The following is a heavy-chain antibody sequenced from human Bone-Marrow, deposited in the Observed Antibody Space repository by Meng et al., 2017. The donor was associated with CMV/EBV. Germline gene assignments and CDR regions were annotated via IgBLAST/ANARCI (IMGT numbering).Heavy chain of an antibody. Sequence: GGSLRLSCAASGFTVSSNYMSWVRQAPGKGLEWVSVIYSGGSSTYYADSVKGRFTISRDNSKNTLYLQMNSLRAEDTAVYYCAKGSSGRYRWGQGTLVTVSS. J-gene: IGHJ5*02. CDR1: GFTVSSNY. CDR2: IYSGGSST. D-gene: IGHD6-19*01. CDR3: AKGSSGRYR. V-gene: IGHV3-23*03.